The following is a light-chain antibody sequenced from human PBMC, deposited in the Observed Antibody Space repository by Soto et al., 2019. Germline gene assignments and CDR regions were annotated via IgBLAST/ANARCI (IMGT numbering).Light chain of an antibody. CDR2: GAS. J-gene: IGKJ5*01. V-gene: IGKV3-11*01. Sequence: EIVLTQSAGTLSLSPGERATLSCRASQSVSSRLAWYQQKSGQAPRLLIFGASTRATGVPARFSGSGSGTDFTLTISRLEPEDFAVYYCQHRSIWPVSFGQGTRLEIK. CDR1: QSVSSR. CDR3: QHRSIWPVS.